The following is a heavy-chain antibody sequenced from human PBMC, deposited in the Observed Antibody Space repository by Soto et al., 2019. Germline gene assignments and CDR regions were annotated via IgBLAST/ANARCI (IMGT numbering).Heavy chain of an antibody. V-gene: IGHV1-69*13. J-gene: IGHJ4*02. CDR2: IIPIFGTA. D-gene: IGHD5-12*01. Sequence: SVKLSCKASGYTFAGYCVHWVRQAPGQGLEWMGGIIPIFGTANYAQKFQGRVTITADESTSTAYMELNSLRSEDTAVYYCARGSDIVATIWWGQGTLVTVSS. CDR3: ARGSDIVATIW. CDR1: GYTFAGYC.